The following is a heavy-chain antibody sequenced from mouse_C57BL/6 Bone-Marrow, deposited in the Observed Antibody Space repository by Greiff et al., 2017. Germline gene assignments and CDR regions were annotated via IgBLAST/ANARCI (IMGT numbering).Heavy chain of an antibody. CDR2: IHPSDSDT. CDR1: GYTFTSYW. J-gene: IGHJ4*01. V-gene: IGHV1-74*01. CDR3: AIPPICDGYPYYYAMDY. Sequence: QVQLKQPGADLVKPGASVKVSCKASGYTFTSYWMHWVKQRPGQGLEWIGRIHPSDSDTNYNQKFKGKATLTVDKSSSTAYMQLSSLTSEDSAVYYCAIPPICDGYPYYYAMDYWGQGTSVTVSS. D-gene: IGHD2-3*01.